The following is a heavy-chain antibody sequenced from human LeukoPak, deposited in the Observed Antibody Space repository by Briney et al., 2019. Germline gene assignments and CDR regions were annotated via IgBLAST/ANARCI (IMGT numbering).Heavy chain of an antibody. CDR1: GYTFTVYY. CDR2: INPNSGGT. Sequence: ASVKVSCKTSGYTFTVYYMHWVRQAPGQGLEWMVWINPNSGGTNYAQKFQGRVTMTRDTSISTAYMELSRLRSDDTAVYYCARVKGTGTRGGFDPWGQGTLVTVSS. CDR3: ARVKGTGTRGGFDP. V-gene: IGHV1-2*02. D-gene: IGHD1-1*01. J-gene: IGHJ5*02.